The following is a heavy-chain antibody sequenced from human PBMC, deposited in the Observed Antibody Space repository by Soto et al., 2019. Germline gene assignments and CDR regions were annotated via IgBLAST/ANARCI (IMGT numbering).Heavy chain of an antibody. J-gene: IGHJ6*02. CDR3: ARANYYGSGSRRSYYYYYGMDV. D-gene: IGHD3-10*01. CDR1: GGTFSSYA. CDR2: IIPIFGTA. Sequence: QVQLVQSGAEVKKPGSSVKVSCKASGGTFSSYAISWVRQAPGQGLEWMGGIIPIFGTANYAQKFQGRVTITADESTSTADMELSSLRSEDTAVYYCARANYYGSGSRRSYYYYYGMDVWGQGTTVTVSS. V-gene: IGHV1-69*01.